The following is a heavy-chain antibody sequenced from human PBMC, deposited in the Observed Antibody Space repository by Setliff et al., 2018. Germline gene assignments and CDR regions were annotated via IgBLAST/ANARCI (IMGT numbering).Heavy chain of an antibody. D-gene: IGHD5-12*01. CDR3: ARGRRDGYKAGFDP. CDR1: GYSFTSYW. CDR2: IYPDDSDT. V-gene: IGHV5-51*01. Sequence: GESLKISCKGSGYSFTSYWIGWVRQMPGKGLEWMGIIYPDDSDTRYSPSVQGQVTISADKSITTAYLQWSRLKVSDSGIYYCARGRRDGYKAGFDPWGQGTLVTVSS. J-gene: IGHJ5*02.